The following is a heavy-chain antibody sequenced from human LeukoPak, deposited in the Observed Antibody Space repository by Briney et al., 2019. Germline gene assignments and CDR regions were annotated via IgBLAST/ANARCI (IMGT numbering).Heavy chain of an antibody. CDR3: ARVSGSSDFLSWFDP. D-gene: IGHD3-3*01. CDR1: GYSITSAYY. CDR2: FFLKGST. J-gene: IGHJ5*02. V-gene: IGHV4-38-2*02. Sequence: SETLSLTCTVSGYSITSAYYWGWIRQPPGKGLEWIGSFFLKGSTYYNPSLKSRVTISVDKSKNQFSLKLSSVTAADTAMYYCARVSGSSDFLSWFDPWGQGTLVTVSS.